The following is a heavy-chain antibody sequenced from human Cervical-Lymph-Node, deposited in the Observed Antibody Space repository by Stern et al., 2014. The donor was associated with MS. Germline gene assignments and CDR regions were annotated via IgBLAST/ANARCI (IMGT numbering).Heavy chain of an antibody. CDR2: ISYDGSNK. CDR3: AKEGPDDAHFDY. CDR1: GFTFSSYG. J-gene: IGHJ4*02. Sequence: QVQLVQSGGGVVQPGRSLRLSCAASGFTFSSYGMHWVRQAPGKGLEWVAVISYDGSNKYYADSVKGRFTISRDNSKNTLYLQMNSLRAEDTAVYYCAKEGPDDAHFDYWGQGTLVTVSS. V-gene: IGHV3-30*18. D-gene: IGHD1-1*01.